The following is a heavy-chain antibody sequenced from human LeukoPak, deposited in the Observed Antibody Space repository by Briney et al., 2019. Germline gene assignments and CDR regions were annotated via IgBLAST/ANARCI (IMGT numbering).Heavy chain of an antibody. V-gene: IGHV4-61*02. CDR2: IYTSGST. CDR3: AREYDFRGDDAFDI. D-gene: IGHD3-3*01. Sequence: SEALYHTLTGSGGSRSGGRKNGSWSGQPAGRGLDWIGRIYTSGSTNYNPSLKSRVTISVDTSKNQFSLKLSSVTAADTAVYYCAREYDFRGDDAFDIWGQGTMVTVSS. J-gene: IGHJ3*02. CDR1: GGSRSGGRKN.